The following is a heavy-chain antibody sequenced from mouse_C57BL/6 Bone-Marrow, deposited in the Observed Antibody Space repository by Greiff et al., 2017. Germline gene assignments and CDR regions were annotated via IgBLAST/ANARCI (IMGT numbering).Heavy chain of an antibody. CDR2: IHPNSGST. J-gene: IGHJ3*01. CDR3: ARSEYYGSSSSWFAY. V-gene: IGHV1-64*01. D-gene: IGHD1-1*01. Sequence: QVQLQQPGAELVKPGASVKLSCKASGYTFTSYWMHWVKQRPGQGLEWIGMIHPNSGSTNYNEKFKSKATLTVDKSSSTAYMQLSSLTSEDSAVYYCARSEYYGSSSSWFAYWGQGTLVTVSA. CDR1: GYTFTSYW.